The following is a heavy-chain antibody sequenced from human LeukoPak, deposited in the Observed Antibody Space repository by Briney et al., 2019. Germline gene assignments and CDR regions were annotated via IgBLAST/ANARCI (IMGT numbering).Heavy chain of an antibody. Sequence: GGSLRLSCAASGFTFSSDAMTWVRQAPGEGLEWVSAISGSGGSTNYADSVKGRFTISRDNSKNTLYLQMNSLRAEDTAVYYCAKSIRAYYYMDVWGKGTTVTVSS. CDR2: ISGSGGST. CDR1: GFTFSSDA. CDR3: AKSIRAYYYMDV. J-gene: IGHJ6*03. V-gene: IGHV3-23*01.